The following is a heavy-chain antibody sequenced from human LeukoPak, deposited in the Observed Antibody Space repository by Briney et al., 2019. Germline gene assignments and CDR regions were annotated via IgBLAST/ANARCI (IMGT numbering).Heavy chain of an antibody. Sequence: GGSLRLSCAASRFTVSSNYMSWARQAPGKGLEWVSVIYSGGSTYYADSVKGRFTISRDNSKNTLYLQMNSLRAEDTAAYYCARDPGGPLSRQFHYWGQGTLVTVSS. CDR2: IYSGGST. CDR1: RFTVSSNY. D-gene: IGHD2/OR15-2a*01. J-gene: IGHJ4*02. V-gene: IGHV3-66*02. CDR3: ARDPGGPLSRQFHY.